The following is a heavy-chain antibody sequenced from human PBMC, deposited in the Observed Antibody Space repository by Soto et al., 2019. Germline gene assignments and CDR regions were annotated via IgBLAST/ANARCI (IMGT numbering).Heavy chain of an antibody. CDR1: GGSISSGGYY. J-gene: IGHJ4*02. CDR2: IYYSGTTYYT. CDR3: AREPLT. Sequence: QVQLQESGPGLVKPSQTLSLTCTVSGGSISSGGYYWSWIRQHPGKGLEWIGYIYYSGTTYYTYYNPSLKSRVTISVDTSKNQFSLKLSSVTAADTAVYYCAREPLTWGQATLVTVSS. V-gene: IGHV4-31*03.